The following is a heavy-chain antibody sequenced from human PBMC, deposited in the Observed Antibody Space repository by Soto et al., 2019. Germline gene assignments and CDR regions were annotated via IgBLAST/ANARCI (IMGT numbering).Heavy chain of an antibody. Sequence: GASVKVSCKASGGAFSSYAISWVRQAPGQGLEWVGGIIPMFGAANYTQKFQGRVTITADESTSTAYMELGGLRSEDTALYYCAKDDLDEEGATYSGFDCWGQGTLVTVSS. CDR2: IIPMFGAA. CDR1: GGAFSSYA. CDR3: AKDDLDEEGATYSGFDC. V-gene: IGHV1-69*13. D-gene: IGHD1-26*01. J-gene: IGHJ4*02.